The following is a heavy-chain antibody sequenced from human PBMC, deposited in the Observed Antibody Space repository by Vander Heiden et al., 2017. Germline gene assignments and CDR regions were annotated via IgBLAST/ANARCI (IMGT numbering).Heavy chain of an antibody. CDR3: AREPAAAAEYYFDY. V-gene: IGHV3-21*01. CDR2: ISSSSSYI. D-gene: IGHD6-13*01. J-gene: IGHJ4*02. CDR1: GFTFSSYS. Sequence: EVQLVESGGGLVKPGGSLRLSCAASGFTFSSYSMNWVRQAPGKGLEWVSSISSSSSYIYYADSVKGRFTISRDNAKISLYLQMNSLGAEDTAVYYCAREPAAAAEYYFDYWGQGTLVTVSS.